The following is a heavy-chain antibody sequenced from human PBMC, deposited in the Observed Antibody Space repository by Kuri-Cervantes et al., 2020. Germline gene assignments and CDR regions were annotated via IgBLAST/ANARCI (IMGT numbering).Heavy chain of an antibody. V-gene: IGHV4-61*08. Sequence: GSLRLSCAASGGSISSGGYYWSWIRQPPGKGLEWIGYIYYSGSTNYNPSLKSRVTISVDTSKNQFSLKLSSVTAADTAVYYCARGIAVAGLFFLNWGQGTLVTVSS. CDR3: ARGIAVAGLFFLN. D-gene: IGHD6-19*01. J-gene: IGHJ4*02. CDR1: GGSISSGGYY. CDR2: IYYSGST.